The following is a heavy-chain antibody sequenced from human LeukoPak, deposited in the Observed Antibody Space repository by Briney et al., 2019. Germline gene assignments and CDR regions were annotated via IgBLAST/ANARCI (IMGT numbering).Heavy chain of an antibody. CDR3: ARGKGYYDILTGYYMGAFDI. Sequence: ASVKVSCKTSGYTFTDYNMHWVRQAPGQGPEWMGWIDPDRGGTNYAHRFQDRVTITRDTSISTVYMELNNLRSDDTAVYYCARGKGYYDILTGYYMGAFDIWGQGTMVTVSS. V-gene: IGHV1-2*07. CDR1: GYTFTDYN. D-gene: IGHD3-9*01. CDR2: IDPDRGGT. J-gene: IGHJ3*02.